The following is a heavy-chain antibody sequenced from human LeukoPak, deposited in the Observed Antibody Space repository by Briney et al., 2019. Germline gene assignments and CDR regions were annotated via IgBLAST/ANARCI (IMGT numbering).Heavy chain of an antibody. J-gene: IGHJ3*02. CDR2: INPNSGVT. CDR1: GYTFTDYY. V-gene: IGHV1-2*02. Sequence: GASVKVSCKASGYTFTDYYMHWVRQAPGQGLEWMGWINPNSGVTNYAQKFQGRVTMTRDTSISTAYMELSRLRSDDTAVYYCARDVHSSSWLRWAFDIWGQGTMVTVSS. D-gene: IGHD6-13*01. CDR3: ARDVHSSSWLRWAFDI.